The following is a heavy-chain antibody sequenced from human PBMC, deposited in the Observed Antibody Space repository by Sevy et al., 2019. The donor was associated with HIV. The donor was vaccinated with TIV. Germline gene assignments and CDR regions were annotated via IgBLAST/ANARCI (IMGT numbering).Heavy chain of an antibody. Sequence: GGSLRLSCAASGFTFADHAFHWVRQAPGKGLEWVAIISFDGRNKRLAESVKGRFTISRDDSKNTVYLQMNSLRAEDTAVYYCARAGDIVEVVAHYGMDVWGQGTTVTVSS. CDR2: ISFDGRNK. D-gene: IGHD2-15*01. CDR3: ARAGDIVEVVAHYGMDV. V-gene: IGHV3-30*04. CDR1: GFTFADHA. J-gene: IGHJ6*02.